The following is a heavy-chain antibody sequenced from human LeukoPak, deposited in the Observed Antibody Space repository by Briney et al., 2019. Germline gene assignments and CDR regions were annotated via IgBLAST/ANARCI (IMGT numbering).Heavy chain of an antibody. J-gene: IGHJ2*01. Sequence: GRSLRLSCAASGFTFSSYSMNWVRQAPGKGLEWVSSISSSSSYIYYADSVKGRFTISRDNAKNSLYLQMNSLRAEDTAVYYCAGTRIVVVTAPGIAWYFDLWGRGTLVTVSS. CDR3: AGTRIVVVTAPGIAWYFDL. CDR2: ISSSSSYI. CDR1: GFTFSSYS. D-gene: IGHD2-21*02. V-gene: IGHV3-21*01.